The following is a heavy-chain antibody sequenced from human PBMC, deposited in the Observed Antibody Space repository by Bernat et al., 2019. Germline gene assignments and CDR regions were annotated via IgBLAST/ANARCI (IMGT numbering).Heavy chain of an antibody. V-gene: IGHV3-43*02. CDR3: AKDSVIAARDYYYGMDV. Sequence: EVQLVESGGGVVQPGGSLRLSCAASGFTFDDYAMHWVHQAPGKGLEWVSLISGDGGSTYYADSVKGRFTISRDNSKNSLYLQMNSLRTEDTALYYCAKDSVIAARDYYYGMDVWGQGTTVTVSS. CDR2: ISGDGGST. J-gene: IGHJ6*02. D-gene: IGHD6-6*01. CDR1: GFTFDDYA.